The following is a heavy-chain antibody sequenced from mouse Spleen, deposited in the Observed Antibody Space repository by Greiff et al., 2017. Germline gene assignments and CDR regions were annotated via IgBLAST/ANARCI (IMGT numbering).Heavy chain of an antibody. CDR2: IDPEDGET. D-gene: IGHD2-4*01. Sequence: EVKLMESGAELVKPGASVKLSCTASGFTITDYYMHWVKQRTEQGLEWIGRIDPEDGETKYAPKFQGKATITADTSSNTAYLQLSSLTSEDTAVXYCAKWGHYEAAWFGYWGQRALVTVSA. V-gene: IGHV14-2*01. CDR1: GFTITDYY. CDR3: AKWGHYEAAWFGY. J-gene: IGHJ3*01.